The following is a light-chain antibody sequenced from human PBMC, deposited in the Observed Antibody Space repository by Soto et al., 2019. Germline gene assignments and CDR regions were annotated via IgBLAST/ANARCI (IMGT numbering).Light chain of an antibody. CDR1: QSVSSSY. CDR3: QQYGSSPWT. J-gene: IGKJ1*01. CDR2: GAS. Sequence: VLTQSPGTLSLSPGERATLSCRASQSVSSSYLAWYQQKLGQAPRLFIYGASSRATGILDRFSGSGSGTDFTLTISRLEPEDFAVYYCQQYGSSPWTVGQGTNVDIK. V-gene: IGKV3-20*01.